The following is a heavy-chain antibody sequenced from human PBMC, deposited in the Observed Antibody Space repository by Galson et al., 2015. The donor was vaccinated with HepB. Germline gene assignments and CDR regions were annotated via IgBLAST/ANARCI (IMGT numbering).Heavy chain of an antibody. D-gene: IGHD3-22*01. CDR1: GFTFSSYS. V-gene: IGHV3-48*01. CDR3: ARDSRYYDSSGYPLGFDY. J-gene: IGHJ4*02. CDR2: ISSSSSTI. Sequence: SLRLSCAASGFTFSSYSMNWVRQAPGKGLEWVSYISSSSSTIYYADSVKGRFTISRDNAKNSLYLQMNSLRAEDTAVYYCARDSRYYDSSGYPLGFDYWGQGTLVTASS.